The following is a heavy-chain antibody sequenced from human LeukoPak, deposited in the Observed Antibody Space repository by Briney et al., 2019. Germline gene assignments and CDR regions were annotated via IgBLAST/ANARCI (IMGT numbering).Heavy chain of an antibody. CDR1: GGSISSGGYC. CDR3: ASTRPDSSGYYYSDY. Sequence: KPSQTLSLTCAVSGGSISSGGYCWSWIRQPPGKGLEWIGEINHSGSTNYNPSLKSRVTISVDTSKNQFSLKLSSVTAADTAVYYCASTRPDSSGYYYSDYWGQGTLVTVSS. J-gene: IGHJ4*02. CDR2: INHSGST. V-gene: IGHV4-30-2*01. D-gene: IGHD3-22*01.